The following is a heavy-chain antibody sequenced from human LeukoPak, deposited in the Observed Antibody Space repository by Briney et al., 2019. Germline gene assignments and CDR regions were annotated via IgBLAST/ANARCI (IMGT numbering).Heavy chain of an antibody. V-gene: IGHV3-23*01. CDR1: GFTFSSYA. CDR2: ISGSGGST. D-gene: IGHD3-10*01. CDR3: AKEIGSGSYYNNWFDP. J-gene: IGHJ5*02. Sequence: PGGSLRLSCAASGFTFSSYAMSWVRQAPGKGLEWVSAISGSGGSTYYADSVKGRFTISRDNPKNTLYLQMNSLRAEDTAVYYCAKEIGSGSYYNNWFDPWGQGTLVTVSS.